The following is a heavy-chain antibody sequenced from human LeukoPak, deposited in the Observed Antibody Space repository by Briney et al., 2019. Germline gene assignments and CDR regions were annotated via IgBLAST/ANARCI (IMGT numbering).Heavy chain of an antibody. V-gene: IGHV3-11*04. CDR2: IGSTI. CDR3: ARDRGIVGATGYYYMDV. D-gene: IGHD1-26*01. CDR1: GFSFSDYY. Sequence: GGSLRLSCVASGFSFSDYYMSWVRQAPGKGLEWVSYIGSTIYYADSVKGRLSISRDNAKNSLYLQMNRLRAEETADCYSARDRGIVGATGYYYMDVWGKGTTVTVSS. J-gene: IGHJ6*03.